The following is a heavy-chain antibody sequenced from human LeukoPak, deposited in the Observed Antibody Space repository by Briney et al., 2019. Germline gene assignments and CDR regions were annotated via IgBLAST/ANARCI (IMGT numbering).Heavy chain of an antibody. CDR2: ISAYNGNT. J-gene: IGHJ6*02. Sequence: ASVKVSCKASGYTFTSYGISWVRQAPGQGLEWMGWISAYNGNTNYAQKLQGRVTMTTDTSTSTAYMELRSLRSDDTAVYYCARDNTNLRYCSSTSCYAYYYYGMDVWGQGTTVTVSS. CDR3: ARDNTNLRYCSSTSCYAYYYYGMDV. D-gene: IGHD2-2*01. V-gene: IGHV1-18*01. CDR1: GYTFTSYG.